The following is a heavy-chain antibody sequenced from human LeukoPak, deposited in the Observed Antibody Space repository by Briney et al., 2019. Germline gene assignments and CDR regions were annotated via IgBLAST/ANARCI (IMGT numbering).Heavy chain of an antibody. CDR3: ARSLVGATDY. CDR1: GLTVSSNY. CDR2: IYSGGST. D-gene: IGHD1-26*01. V-gene: IGHV3-53*01. Sequence: GGSLRLSCAASGLTVSSNYMSWVRQAPGKGLEWVSVIYSGGSTYYADSVKGRFTISRDNAKSTLYLQMNSLRAEDTAVYYCARSLVGATDYWGQGTLVTVSS. J-gene: IGHJ4*02.